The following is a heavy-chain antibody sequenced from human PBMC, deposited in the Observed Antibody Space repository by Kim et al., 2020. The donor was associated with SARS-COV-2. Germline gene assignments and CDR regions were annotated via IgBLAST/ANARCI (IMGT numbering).Heavy chain of an antibody. Sequence: ADSVKGRCTISRDNSKNTLYLQMNSLTAEDTAVYYCAKWSQRRSVAAAGQYWGQGTLVTVSS. D-gene: IGHD6-13*01. J-gene: IGHJ4*02. CDR3: AKWSQRRSVAAAGQY. V-gene: IGHV3-23*01.